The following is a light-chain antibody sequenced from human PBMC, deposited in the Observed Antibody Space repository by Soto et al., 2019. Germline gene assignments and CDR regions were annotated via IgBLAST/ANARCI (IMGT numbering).Light chain of an antibody. CDR1: QSVSNN. CDR2: GAS. CDR3: QQYSSWPFT. V-gene: IGKV3-15*01. Sequence: EIVLTQSPATLSVFPGEKATLSCGASQSVSNNLAWYHQKTGQAPRPLIYGASTRATGVPARFSGSGSGTAFTLTILSLQSVDPAIYYGQQYSSWPFTFGPGTKVAIE. J-gene: IGKJ3*01.